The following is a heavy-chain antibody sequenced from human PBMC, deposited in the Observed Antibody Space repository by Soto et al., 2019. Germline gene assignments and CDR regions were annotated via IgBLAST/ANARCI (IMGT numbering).Heavy chain of an antibody. CDR2: ISGSGGST. CDR1: GFTFSSCA. CDR3: AKGPFVVVTALYYFDY. D-gene: IGHD2-21*02. Sequence: GGSLRLSCAASGFTFSSCAMSWVRQAPGKGLEWVSAISGSGGSTYYADSVKGRFTISRDNSKNTLYLQMNSLRAEDTAVYYCAKGPFVVVTALYYFDYWGQGTLVTVSS. J-gene: IGHJ4*02. V-gene: IGHV3-23*01.